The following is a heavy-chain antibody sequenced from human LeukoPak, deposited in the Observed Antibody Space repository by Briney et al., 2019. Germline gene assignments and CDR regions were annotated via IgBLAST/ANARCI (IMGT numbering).Heavy chain of an antibody. V-gene: IGHV3-20*04. Sequence: GWSVRLSCAASGFTFHYYGLAWVRQAPGKGLEWVSGINGKYYTAGFADSVQGRFTISRDNARNSLYLQMDSLRVEDTALYYCATAAGGEGYWGQGTLVVVSS. CDR2: INGKYYTA. CDR1: GFTFHYYG. J-gene: IGHJ4*02. CDR3: ATAAGGEGY. D-gene: IGHD3-10*01.